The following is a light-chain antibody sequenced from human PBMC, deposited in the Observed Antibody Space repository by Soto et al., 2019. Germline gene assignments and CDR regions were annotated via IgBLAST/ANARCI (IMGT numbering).Light chain of an antibody. V-gene: IGKV3-20*01. Sequence: EIVLTQSPCTLSLSPGERATLSCRASQSLTSSYLAWYQQKPGQAPRLLIYGASSRATDIPDRFTGSGAGTDFTLTISRLEPEDFAVYYCQQYDGSPRTFGQGTKVEIK. J-gene: IGKJ1*01. CDR3: QQYDGSPRT. CDR2: GAS. CDR1: QSLTSSY.